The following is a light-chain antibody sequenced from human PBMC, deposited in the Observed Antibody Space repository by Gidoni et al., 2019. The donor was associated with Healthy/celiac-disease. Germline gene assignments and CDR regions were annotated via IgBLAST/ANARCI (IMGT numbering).Light chain of an antibody. CDR2: AAS. CDR3: PQCYSTPPRT. V-gene: IGKV1-39*01. Sequence: IQMTQSPSSLSASVGDRVTITCRASQRISSYLNWYQQKPGTAPKLLISAASSLQSGVPSSFSGSGSGTDFTLTIRSLQPSAFATYYCPQCYSTPPRTVGQGTQVEIK. CDR1: QRISSY. J-gene: IGKJ1*01.